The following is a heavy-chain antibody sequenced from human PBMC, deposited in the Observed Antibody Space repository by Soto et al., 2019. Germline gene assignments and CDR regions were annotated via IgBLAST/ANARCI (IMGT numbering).Heavy chain of an antibody. V-gene: IGHV3-7*01. CDR3: VRVRCSGTSCRRGWYFDL. CDR2: IKQDGSEK. J-gene: IGHJ2*01. CDR1: GFTFSSYW. D-gene: IGHD2-15*01. Sequence: EVQLVESGGGLAQPGGSLRLSCAASGFTFSSYWMSWVRQAPGKGLEWVANIKQDGSEKYYVDSMKGRFTISRDNAKNSLFLQMNSLRAEDTAVYYCVRVRCSGTSCRRGWYFDLWGRGTLVTVSS.